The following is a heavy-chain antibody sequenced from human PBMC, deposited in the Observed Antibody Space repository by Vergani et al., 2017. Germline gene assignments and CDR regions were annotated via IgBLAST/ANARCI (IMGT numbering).Heavy chain of an antibody. CDR3: ARSHRRPYYYGSGSYYNTYYFDY. V-gene: IGHV4-59*01. D-gene: IGHD3-10*01. Sequence: QVQLQESGPGLVKPSETLSLTCTVSGGSISSYYWSWIRQPPGKGLEWIGYIYYSGSTNYNPSLKSRVTISVDTSKNQFSLKLSSVTAADTAVYYCARSHRRPYYYGSGSYYNTYYFDYWGQGTLVTVSS. CDR1: GGSISSYY. J-gene: IGHJ4*02. CDR2: IYYSGST.